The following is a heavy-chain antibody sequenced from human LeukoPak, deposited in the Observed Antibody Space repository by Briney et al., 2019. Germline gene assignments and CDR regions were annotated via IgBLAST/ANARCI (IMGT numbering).Heavy chain of an antibody. CDR3: AGGLSSSSWYYYYYYMDV. CDR1: GYTFTSHD. Sequence: ASVKVSCKASGYTFTSHDINWVRQATGQGLEWMGWMNPNSGNTGYAQKFQGRVTITRNTSISTAYMELSSLRSEDTAVYYSAGGLSSSSWYYYYYYMDVWGKGTTVTVSS. D-gene: IGHD6-13*01. CDR2: MNPNSGNT. V-gene: IGHV1-8*03. J-gene: IGHJ6*03.